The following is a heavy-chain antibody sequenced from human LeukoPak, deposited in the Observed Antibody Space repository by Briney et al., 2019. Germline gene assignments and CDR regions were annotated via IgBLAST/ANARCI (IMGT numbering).Heavy chain of an antibody. D-gene: IGHD6-19*01. J-gene: IGHJ3*02. CDR1: GFTFSSHW. CDR2: IKQDGSEK. Sequence: PGGSLRLSCAASGFTFSSHWMNWVRQAPGKGLEWVANIKQDGSEKYYVDFVKGRFTISRDNAKGSLYLQMNSLRAEDTAVYYCARGSSVWYYAFDIWGQGTMVTVSS. V-gene: IGHV3-7*03. CDR3: ARGSSVWYYAFDI.